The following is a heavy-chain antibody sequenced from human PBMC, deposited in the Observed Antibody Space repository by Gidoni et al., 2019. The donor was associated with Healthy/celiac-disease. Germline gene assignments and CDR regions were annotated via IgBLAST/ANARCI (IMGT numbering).Heavy chain of an antibody. CDR2: IYSGGST. V-gene: IGHV3-66*02. J-gene: IGHJ6*02. CDR3: ARVGYYYGMDV. D-gene: IGHD1-26*01. Sequence: RPPPGKGLEWVSVIYSGGSTYYADSVKGRFTISRDNSKNTLYLQMNSLRAEDTAVYYCARVGYYYGMDVWGQGTTVTVSS.